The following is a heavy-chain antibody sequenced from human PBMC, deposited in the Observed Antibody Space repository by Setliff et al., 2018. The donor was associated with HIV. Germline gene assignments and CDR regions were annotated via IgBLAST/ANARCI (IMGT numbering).Heavy chain of an antibody. J-gene: IGHJ6*03. D-gene: IGHD4-17*01. Sequence: SVKVSCTASGYTFSSYGISWVRQAPGQGLEWMGWLIGFNGKINYAENFQGRVTLTTDSSASTAHMELWSLTSDDTAVYYCARDLGGEHDYADPAYMDVWGKGTTVTVSS. V-gene: IGHV1-18*01. CDR2: LIGFNGKI. CDR1: GYTFSSYG. CDR3: ARDLGGEHDYADPAYMDV.